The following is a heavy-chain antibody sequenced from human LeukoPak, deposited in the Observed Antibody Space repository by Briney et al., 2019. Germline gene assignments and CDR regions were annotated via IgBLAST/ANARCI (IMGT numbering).Heavy chain of an antibody. CDR3: TRYYYDSSGYYYLFDY. D-gene: IGHD3-22*01. CDR1: GFTLSGSA. J-gene: IGHJ4*02. Sequence: GGSLRLSCAASGFTLSGSAMHWVRQASGKGLEWVGRIRSKANSYATAYAASVKGRFTISRDDSKNTAYLQMNSLKTEDTAVYYCTRYYYDSSGYYYLFDYWGQGTLVTVSS. V-gene: IGHV3-73*01. CDR2: IRSKANSYAT.